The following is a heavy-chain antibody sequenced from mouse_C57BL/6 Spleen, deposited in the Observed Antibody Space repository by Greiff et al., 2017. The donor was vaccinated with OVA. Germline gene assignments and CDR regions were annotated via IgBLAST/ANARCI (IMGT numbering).Heavy chain of an antibody. D-gene: IGHD1-1*01. J-gene: IGHJ2*01. V-gene: IGHV1-50*01. CDR1: GYTFTSYW. CDR2: IDPSDSYT. Sequence: VQLQQPGAELVKPGASVKLSCKASGYTFTSYWMQWVKQRPGQGLEWIGEIDPSDSYTNYNQKFKGKATLTVDTSSSTAYMQLSSLTSEDSAVYYCAPITTVVGGYFDYWGQGTTLTVSS. CDR3: APITTVVGGYFDY.